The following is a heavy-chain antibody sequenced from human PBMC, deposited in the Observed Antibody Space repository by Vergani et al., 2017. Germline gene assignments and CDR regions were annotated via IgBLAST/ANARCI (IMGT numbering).Heavy chain of an antibody. V-gene: IGHV3-72*01. Sequence: EVQLVESGGGLVQPGGSLRLSCAASGFTFSDHYMDWVRQAPGKGLEWVGRTRNKANSYTTEYAASVKGRFTISRDNSKNTLYLQMNSLRAEDTAVYYCANPGFWGQGTLVTVSS. J-gene: IGHJ4*02. CDR1: GFTFSDHY. CDR2: TRNKANSYTT. D-gene: IGHD1-14*01. CDR3: ANPGF.